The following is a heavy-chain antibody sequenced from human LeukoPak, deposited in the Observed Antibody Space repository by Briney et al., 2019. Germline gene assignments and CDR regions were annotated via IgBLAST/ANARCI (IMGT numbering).Heavy chain of an antibody. V-gene: IGHV1-3*01. J-gene: IGHJ6*02. Sequence: ASVKVSCKASGYTFTSYAMHWVRQAPGQRLEWMGWINAGNGNTKYSQKFQGRVTITRDTSASTAYMELSSLRSEDTAVYYCASDCPPGYCYYYYGMDVWGQGTTVTVSS. CDR1: GYTFTSYA. CDR3: ASDCPPGYCYYYYGMDV. CDR2: INAGNGNT.